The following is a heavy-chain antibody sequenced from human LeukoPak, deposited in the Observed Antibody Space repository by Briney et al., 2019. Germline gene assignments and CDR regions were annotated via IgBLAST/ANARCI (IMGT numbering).Heavy chain of an antibody. CDR1: GGSVSSADYY. V-gene: IGHV4-61*08. Sequence: SETLSLTCTVSGGSVSSADYYWSWIRHPPGKALEWIGYIYHTGSNNYKYSLKSRVTISVDTSKNQFSLKLSSVTAADTAVYYCARDLAIFGVGGYYYYGMDVWGQGTTVTVSS. D-gene: IGHD3-3*01. CDR3: ARDLAIFGVGGYYYYGMDV. CDR2: IYHTGSN. J-gene: IGHJ6*02.